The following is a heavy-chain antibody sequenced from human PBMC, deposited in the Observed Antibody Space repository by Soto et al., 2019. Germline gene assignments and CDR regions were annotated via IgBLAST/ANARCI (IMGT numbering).Heavy chain of an antibody. D-gene: IGHD4-17*01. J-gene: IGHJ6*02. CDR2: IRSKAYGATT. CDR3: ARDLASSDNGDFYGMDG. Sequence: GGSLRLSCVASGFTFGDYTMSWFRQAPGGGLEWVSFIRSKAYGATTEYAASVKGRFTISRDDSKSIAYLQMNSLKSEDTAVYYCARDLASSDNGDFYGMDGWGQGTTVTVSS. V-gene: IGHV3-49*03. CDR1: GFTFGDYT.